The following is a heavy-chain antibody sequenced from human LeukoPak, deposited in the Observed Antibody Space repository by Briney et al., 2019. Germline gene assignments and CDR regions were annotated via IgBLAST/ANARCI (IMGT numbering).Heavy chain of an antibody. J-gene: IGHJ4*02. CDR1: GFTFGSSA. CDR2: ISGSADGT. Sequence: PGGSLRLSCAASGFTFGSSAMNWVRQAPGKGLEWVSTISGSADGTHYRDSVRGRFTISRDNSKNTLYLQMNSLSAGDSGAYYCAKSIGGTLFDYWGQGTRVTVSS. D-gene: IGHD4-23*01. V-gene: IGHV3-23*01. CDR3: AKSIGGTLFDY.